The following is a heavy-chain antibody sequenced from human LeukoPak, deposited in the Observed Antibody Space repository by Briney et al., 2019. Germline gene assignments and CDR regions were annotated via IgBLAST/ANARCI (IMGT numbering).Heavy chain of an antibody. CDR3: ARMRAVAGTFDY. V-gene: IGHV3-21*01. CDR1: AFIFSGHW. Sequence: GGSLRLSCEGSAFIFSGHWMNWVRQAPGKGLEWVSSISSSSSYIYYADSVKGRFTISRDNAKNSLYLQMNSLRAEDTAVYYCARMRAVAGTFDYWGQGTLVTVSS. J-gene: IGHJ4*02. D-gene: IGHD6-19*01. CDR2: ISSSSSYI.